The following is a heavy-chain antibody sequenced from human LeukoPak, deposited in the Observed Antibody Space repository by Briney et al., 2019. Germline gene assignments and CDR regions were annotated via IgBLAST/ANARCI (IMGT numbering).Heavy chain of an antibody. CDR1: GGSIWSSSYY. V-gene: IGHV4-39*01. CDR3: ASQYFLILSLYYFDY. CDR2: IYYSGST. D-gene: IGHD3-10*02. J-gene: IGHJ4*02. Sequence: PSETLSLTCTVSGGSIWSSSYYWGWIRQPPGKGLEWIGSIYYSGSTYYNPSLKSRVTISVDTSKNQFSLKLSSVTAADTAVYYCASQYFLILSLYYFDYWGQGTLVTVSS.